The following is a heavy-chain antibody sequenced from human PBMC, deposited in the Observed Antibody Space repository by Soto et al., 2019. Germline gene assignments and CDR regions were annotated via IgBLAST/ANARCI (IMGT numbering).Heavy chain of an antibody. CDR1: GFTFTTYA. D-gene: IGHD6-13*01. CDR2: ISVSGDRT. Sequence: GGSLRLSCAASGFTFTTYAMCWVRQAPGKGLEWVSSISVSGDRTFYADSVKGRFTISRDNSRNTLHLQMNSLRAEDTAVYYCVKDGDRISRNKQLDYGGQGRLVTVSS. J-gene: IGHJ4*02. V-gene: IGHV3-23*01. CDR3: VKDGDRISRNKQLDY.